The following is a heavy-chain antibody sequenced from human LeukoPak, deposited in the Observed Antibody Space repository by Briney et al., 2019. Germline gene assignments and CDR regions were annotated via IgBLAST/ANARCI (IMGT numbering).Heavy chain of an antibody. CDR1: GFTVSSNY. Sequence: GGSLRLSCAASGFTVSSNYMSWVRQAPGKGLKWVSVIYSGGSTYYADSVKGRFTISRDNSKNTLYLQMNSLRAEDTAVYYCARPSSTAPPYYYDLWGQGTLVTVSS. V-gene: IGHV3-53*01. D-gene: IGHD3-16*01. J-gene: IGHJ4*02. CDR3: ARPSSTAPPYYYDL. CDR2: IYSGGST.